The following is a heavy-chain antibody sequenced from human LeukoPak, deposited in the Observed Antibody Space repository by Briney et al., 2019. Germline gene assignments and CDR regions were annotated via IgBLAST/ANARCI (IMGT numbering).Heavy chain of an antibody. J-gene: IGHJ4*02. D-gene: IGHD3-10*01. Sequence: SGGSLRLSCAASGFTFSSYSMNWVRQAPGKGLEWVSSISSSSSYIYYADSVKGRFTISRDNAKNSLYLRMNSLRAEDTAVYYCARSSITMVRGVLTPFDYWGQGTLVTVSS. V-gene: IGHV3-21*01. CDR3: ARSSITMVRGVLTPFDY. CDR2: ISSSSSYI. CDR1: GFTFSSYS.